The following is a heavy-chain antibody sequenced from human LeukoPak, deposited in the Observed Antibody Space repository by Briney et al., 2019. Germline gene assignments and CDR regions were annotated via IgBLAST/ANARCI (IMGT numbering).Heavy chain of an antibody. V-gene: IGHV3-30-3*01. J-gene: IGHJ6*02. CDR3: AREYSGSYYYGMDV. D-gene: IGHD1-26*01. Sequence: GRSLRLSCAASGFTFSSYAMPWVRQAPGKGLEWVAVISYDGSNKYYADSVKGRFTISRDNSKNTLYLQMNSLRAEDTAVYYCAREYSGSYYYGMDVWGQGTTVTVSS. CDR2: ISYDGSNK. CDR1: GFTFSSYA.